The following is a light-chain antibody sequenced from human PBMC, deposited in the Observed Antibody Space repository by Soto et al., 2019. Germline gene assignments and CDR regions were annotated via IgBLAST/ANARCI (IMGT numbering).Light chain of an antibody. CDR1: QNLLYSDGDTY. CDR2: KVS. V-gene: IGKV2-30*01. CDR3: MQGSHWPQT. Sequence: DVVMTQSPLSLPVTLGQPASISCRSTQNLLYSDGDTYLNWFQQRPGQSPRRLIYKVSNRDSGVPDRLSGSGSGTDFTLKISRVEAEDVGIYYCMQGSHWPQTFGQGTKLEIK. J-gene: IGKJ2*01.